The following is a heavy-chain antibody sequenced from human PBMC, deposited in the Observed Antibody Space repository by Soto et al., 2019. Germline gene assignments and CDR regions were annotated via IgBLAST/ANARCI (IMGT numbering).Heavy chain of an antibody. CDR2: ISGGSRTI. CDR1: GFPISNYD. J-gene: IGHJ3*02. V-gene: IGHV3-48*02. CDR3: VRVRYYGANTPQAFDI. D-gene: IGHD4-17*01. Sequence: GGSLRLSCAASGFPISNYDMNWVRQAPGKGLEWVSYISGGSRTIYYADSVEGRFTISRDNAKNSLFLQMNSLREEDTAVFYCVRVRYYGANTPQAFDIWGQGTMVTVSS.